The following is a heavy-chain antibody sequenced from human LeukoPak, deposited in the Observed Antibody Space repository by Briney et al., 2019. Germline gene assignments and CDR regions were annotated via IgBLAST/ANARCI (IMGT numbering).Heavy chain of an antibody. Sequence: GGSLKLSCAASGFTFSSYDMHWVRQAPGKGLEWVAVIWYDGSNKYYADSVKGRFTISRDNSKNTLYLQMNSLRAEDTAVYYCARESGNGYSSGWYPYYYYGMDVWGQGTTVTVSS. J-gene: IGHJ6*02. V-gene: IGHV3-33*01. CDR3: ARESGNGYSSGWYPYYYYGMDV. CDR1: GFTFSSYD. D-gene: IGHD6-19*01. CDR2: IWYDGSNK.